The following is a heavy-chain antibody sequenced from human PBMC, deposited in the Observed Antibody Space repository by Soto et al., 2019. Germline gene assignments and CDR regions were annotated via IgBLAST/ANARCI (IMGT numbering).Heavy chain of an antibody. Sequence: QVQLVQSGAEVKKPGSSVKVSCKDSGGTFSTYSMFWVRQAPGQGLEWMGRIIPMLGVRNYAQRFQDRVTIIADKSTATVHMALSSLRSEDTALYYCTIGSWSGEVFDIWGQGTMVTFSS. J-gene: IGHJ3*02. V-gene: IGHV1-69*02. CDR1: GGTFSTYS. CDR2: IIPMLGVR. D-gene: IGHD2-21*01. CDR3: TIGSWSGEVFDI.